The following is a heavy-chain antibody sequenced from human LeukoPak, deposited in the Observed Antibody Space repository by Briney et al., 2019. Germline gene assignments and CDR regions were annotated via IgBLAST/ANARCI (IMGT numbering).Heavy chain of an antibody. CDR2: IYPDDSDA. V-gene: IGHV5-51*01. D-gene: IGHD3-22*01. J-gene: IGHJ4*02. Sequence: GESLKISCKGSGYSFTNYWIGWVRQMPGKGLEWMGIIYPDDSDARYSPSFQGQVTISADKSISTAYLQWSSLKASDTAMYYCARQKHYYDSSGYDYWGQGTLVTVSS. CDR1: GYSFTNYW. CDR3: ARQKHYYDSSGYDY.